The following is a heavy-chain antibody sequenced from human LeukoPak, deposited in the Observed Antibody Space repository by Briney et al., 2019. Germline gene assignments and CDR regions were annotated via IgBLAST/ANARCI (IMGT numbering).Heavy chain of an antibody. Sequence: ASVKVSCKASGYTFTGYYMHWVRQAPGQGLEWMGWINPNSGNTGYAQKFQGRVTITRNTSISTAYMELSSLRSEDTAVYYCARGRNDFWSGYYRGFDYWGQGTLVTVSS. CDR3: ARGRNDFWSGYYRGFDY. J-gene: IGHJ4*02. V-gene: IGHV1-8*03. CDR2: INPNSGNT. CDR1: GYTFTGYY. D-gene: IGHD3-3*01.